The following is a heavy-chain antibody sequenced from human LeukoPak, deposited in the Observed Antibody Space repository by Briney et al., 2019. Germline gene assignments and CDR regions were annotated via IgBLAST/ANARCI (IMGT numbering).Heavy chain of an antibody. Sequence: SETLSLTCSVSGVSISDYYWTWFRQPAGKGLEWIGRIYISGSTNYNPSLKSRVIMSVDTSRNQLSLKLSSVTAADTAVYYCAREVLGYCSGGSCYGNYFDYWGQGTLVTVSS. D-gene: IGHD2-15*01. CDR1: GVSISDYY. CDR3: AREVLGYCSGGSCYGNYFDY. CDR2: IYISGST. V-gene: IGHV4-4*07. J-gene: IGHJ4*02.